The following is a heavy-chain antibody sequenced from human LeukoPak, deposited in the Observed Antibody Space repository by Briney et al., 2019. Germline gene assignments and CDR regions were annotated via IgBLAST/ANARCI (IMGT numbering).Heavy chain of an antibody. D-gene: IGHD6-13*01. Sequence: GGSLRLSCAASGFTVSNTYMSWVRQAPGKGLEWVSVIYSGGSTYYADSVKGRFTISRDNSKNTLYLQMNSPRAEDAAVYYCAKEDQQLAGNLDYWGQGTLVTVSS. CDR2: IYSGGST. CDR3: AKEDQQLAGNLDY. V-gene: IGHV3-53*01. J-gene: IGHJ4*02. CDR1: GFTVSNTY.